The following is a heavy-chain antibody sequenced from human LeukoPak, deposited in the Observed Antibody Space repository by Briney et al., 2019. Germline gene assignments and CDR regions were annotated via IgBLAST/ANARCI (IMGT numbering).Heavy chain of an antibody. CDR2: ISAYNGNT. CDR3: ASCSGGSCGWFDP. Sequence: GASVKVSCKASGYTFIGYYMHWVRQAPGQGLEWMGWISAYNGNTNYAQKLQGRVTMTTDTSTSTAYMELRSLRSDDTAVYYCASCSGGSCGWFDPWGQGTLVTVSS. J-gene: IGHJ5*02. CDR1: GYTFIGYY. V-gene: IGHV1-18*04. D-gene: IGHD2-15*01.